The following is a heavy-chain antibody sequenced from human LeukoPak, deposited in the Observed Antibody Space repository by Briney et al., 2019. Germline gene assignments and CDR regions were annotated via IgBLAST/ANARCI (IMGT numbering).Heavy chain of an antibody. CDR1: GFTFDDYA. CDR2: IGCTSGSI. CDR3: AKSRVRSNDY. J-gene: IGHJ4*02. D-gene: IGHD4-17*01. V-gene: IGHV3-9*01. Sequence: AGGSLRLSCAASGFTFDDYAMHWVRQAPGKGLEWVSGIGCTSGSIGYADSVKGLFTISRDNAKNSLYLQMNILSAENTALYYCAKSRVRSNDYWGQGTLVTVSS.